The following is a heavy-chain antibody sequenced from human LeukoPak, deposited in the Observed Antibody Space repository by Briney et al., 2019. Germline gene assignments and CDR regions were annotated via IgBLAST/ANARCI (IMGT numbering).Heavy chain of an antibody. J-gene: IGHJ3*02. CDR1: GYTFSSYG. D-gene: IGHD1-26*01. Sequence: ASVKVSCKASGYTFSSYGISWVRQAPGQALEWMGWISAYNGNTNYAQKLQGRVTMTTDTSTSTAYMELRSLRSDDTAVYYCARESGIVGAQSAAFDIWGQGTMVTVSS. CDR3: ARESGIVGAQSAAFDI. V-gene: IGHV1-18*01. CDR2: ISAYNGNT.